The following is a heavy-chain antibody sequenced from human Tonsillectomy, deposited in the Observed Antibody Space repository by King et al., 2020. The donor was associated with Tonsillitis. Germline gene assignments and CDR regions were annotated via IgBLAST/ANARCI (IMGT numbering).Heavy chain of an antibody. Sequence: EVQLVESGAEVKKPGESLRISCKGSGYSFISNWISWVRQMPGKGLEWMGTIDPSDSHINYSPSFQGHVTISADKSISTAYLQWGSLKASDSALYFWARLAPGGEAGAWMSWFDPWGQGTLVTVSS. D-gene: IGHD5-12*01. CDR3: ARLAPGGEAGAWMSWFDP. V-gene: IGHV5-10-1*03. CDR1: GYSFISNW. J-gene: IGHJ5*02. CDR2: IDPSDSHI.